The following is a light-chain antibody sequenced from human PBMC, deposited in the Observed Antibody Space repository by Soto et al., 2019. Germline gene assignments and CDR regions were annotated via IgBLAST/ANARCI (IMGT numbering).Light chain of an antibody. CDR3: QHYNELPLT. J-gene: IGKJ4*01. CDR2: GAS. CDR1: QSVSTN. Sequence: EIVMTQSPATLSVSPGERATLSCRASQSVSTNLAWYQQKPGQGPRLLIFGASTRAIGIPARFSGSGSGTDFTLTISSLHSEDFAAYYCQHYNELPLTFGGGTKVEIK. V-gene: IGKV3-15*01.